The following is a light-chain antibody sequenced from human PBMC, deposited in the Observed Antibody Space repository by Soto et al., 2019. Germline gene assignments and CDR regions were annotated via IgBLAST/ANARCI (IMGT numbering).Light chain of an antibody. CDR2: GAS. Sequence: EVVLTQSPGTLSLSPGERATLSCRASQRISNSYLAWYQQKPGQAPRLLIYGASSRATGIPDRFSGSGSGTDFTLTISRLEPEDFAVYYCQRYGSSITFGQGTRLEI. CDR1: QRISNSY. CDR3: QRYGSSIT. J-gene: IGKJ5*01. V-gene: IGKV3-20*01.